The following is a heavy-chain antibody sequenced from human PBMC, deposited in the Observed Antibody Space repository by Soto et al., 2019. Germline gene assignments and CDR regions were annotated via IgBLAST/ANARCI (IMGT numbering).Heavy chain of an antibody. CDR1: GFNFGSYA. V-gene: IGHV3-33*01. D-gene: IGHD2-15*01. CDR3: VRGGGSASATLDY. CDR2: IWYDGSNK. Sequence: SLRLSCAASGFNFGSYAMHWVRQAPGKGLEWVATIWYDGSNKYYTGSVKGRFTISRDNSKNTVFLQMNSLRAEDTAVFYCVRGGGSASATLDYWGQGTLVTVSS. J-gene: IGHJ4*02.